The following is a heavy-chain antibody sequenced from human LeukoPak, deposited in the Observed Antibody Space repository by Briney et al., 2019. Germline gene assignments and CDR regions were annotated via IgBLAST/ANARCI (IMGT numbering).Heavy chain of an antibody. V-gene: IGHV1-46*01. D-gene: IGHD5-18*01. CDR3: ARAGQLWLRARMSGVDY. CDR2: INPCGGST. J-gene: IGHJ4*02. Sequence: ASVKVSCKASGYTFTSYFMHGVRQAPGQGLEWMGIINPCGGSTNYAQKFQGRVTMTRDTSTSTVYMELSSLRSEDTAVYYCARAGQLWLRARMSGVDYWGQGTLVTVSS. CDR1: GYTFTSYF.